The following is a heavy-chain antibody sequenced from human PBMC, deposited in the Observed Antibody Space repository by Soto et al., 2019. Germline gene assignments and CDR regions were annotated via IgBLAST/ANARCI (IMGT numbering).Heavy chain of an antibody. Sequence: ASVTVSCQASGYTFTSYGISWVRQAPGQGLEWMGWISAYNGSTSYAQKFQGRVTMTRDTSTSTVYMELSSLRSEDTAVYYCARGKGSIAARPGPVDYWGQGTLVTVSS. CDR2: ISAYNGST. J-gene: IGHJ4*02. D-gene: IGHD6-6*01. CDR1: GYTFTSYG. V-gene: IGHV1-18*01. CDR3: ARGKGSIAARPGPVDY.